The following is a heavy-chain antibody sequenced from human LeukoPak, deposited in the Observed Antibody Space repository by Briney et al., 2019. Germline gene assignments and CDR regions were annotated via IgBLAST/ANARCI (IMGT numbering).Heavy chain of an antibody. CDR3: AREYGWRGMGAFDI. Sequence: SETLSLTCTVSGGSISSGSYYWSRIRQPAGKGLEWLGRIYTSGSTYYNPSLKSRVTISVDTSKNQFSLKLSSVTAADTAVYYCAREYGWRGMGAFDIWGQGTMVTVSS. V-gene: IGHV4-61*02. D-gene: IGHD3-16*01. CDR2: IYTSGST. J-gene: IGHJ3*02. CDR1: GGSISSGSYY.